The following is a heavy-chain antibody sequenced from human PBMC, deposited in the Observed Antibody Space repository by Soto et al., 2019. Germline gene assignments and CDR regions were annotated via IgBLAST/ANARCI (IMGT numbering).Heavy chain of an antibody. CDR1: GFTFSSYG. V-gene: IGHV3-30*03. CDR3: AREWGPYYYGSGEIDY. D-gene: IGHD3-10*01. CDR2: ISYDGSNK. J-gene: IGHJ4*02. Sequence: GSLRLSCAASGFTFSSYGMHWVRQAPGKGLEWVAVISYDGSNKYYADSVKGRFTISRDNSKNTLYLQMNSLRAEDTAVYYCAREWGPYYYGSGEIDYWGQGTLVTVSS.